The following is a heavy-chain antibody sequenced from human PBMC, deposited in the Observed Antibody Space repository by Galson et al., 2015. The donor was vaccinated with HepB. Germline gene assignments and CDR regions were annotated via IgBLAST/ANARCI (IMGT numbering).Heavy chain of an antibody. J-gene: IGHJ4*02. D-gene: IGHD1-26*01. CDR1: GFTFSICA. CDR3: ARIGGHTGSYNF. Sequence: SLRLSCAASGFTFSICAMTWVRQAPGKGLEWVSTISASGATKYYADSVRGRFTISRDNSKNTLYLQVNSLTADDTAVYYCARIGGHTGSYNFWGQGTLVTASS. CDR2: ISASGATK. V-gene: IGHV3-23*01.